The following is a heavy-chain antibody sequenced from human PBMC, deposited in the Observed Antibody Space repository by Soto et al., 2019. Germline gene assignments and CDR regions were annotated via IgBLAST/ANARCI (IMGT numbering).Heavy chain of an antibody. J-gene: IGHJ5*02. CDR1: GFTFSSYG. V-gene: IGHV3-33*01. CDR3: ARRHCSGGSCYSGWFAP. D-gene: IGHD2-15*01. CDR2: IWYDGSNK. Sequence: QVQLVESGGGVVQPGRSLRLSCAASGFTFSSYGMHWVRQAPGKGLEWVAVIWYDGSNKYYADSVKGRFTISRDNSKNTLYLQMNSLRAEDTAVYYCARRHCSGGSCYSGWFAPWGQGTLVTVSS.